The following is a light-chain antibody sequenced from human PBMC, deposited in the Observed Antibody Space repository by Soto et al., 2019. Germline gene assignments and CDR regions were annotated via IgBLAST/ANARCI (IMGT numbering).Light chain of an antibody. V-gene: IGKV3-11*01. CDR3: QQRVNWPPT. CDR1: QSVSDY. Sequence: ETLLTQSPARLSLSPGERPTLSCRAGQSVSDYLAWYQQTHGQTPRLLLFDASNRVTGVPARFSAVGSGTDFTLIVSKLEPEDFEVYYCQQRVNWPPTFGGGTKVDIK. CDR2: DAS. J-gene: IGKJ4*01.